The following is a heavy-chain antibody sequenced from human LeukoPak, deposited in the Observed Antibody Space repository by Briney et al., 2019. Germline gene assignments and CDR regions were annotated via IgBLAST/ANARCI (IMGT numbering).Heavy chain of an antibody. Sequence: GESLKISCKGSGDSFTTYWIDWVRQMPGKGLEWMGVIYPGDSDTRYSPSFQGQVTISADKSISTAYLQWSSLKASDTAMYYCALTTVTTTKYFDAFDIWGQGTMVTVSS. CDR2: IYPGDSDT. CDR3: ALTTVTTTKYFDAFDI. CDR1: GDSFTTYW. J-gene: IGHJ3*02. D-gene: IGHD4-17*01. V-gene: IGHV5-51*01.